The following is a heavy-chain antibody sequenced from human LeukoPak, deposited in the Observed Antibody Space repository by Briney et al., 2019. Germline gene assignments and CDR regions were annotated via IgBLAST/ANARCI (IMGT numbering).Heavy chain of an antibody. Sequence: SETLSLTCTVSGGSISTYHWSWIRQPAGKGLEWIGRIYISGTTKYNPSLESRVTMSVDTSKNQFSLKLSSVTAADTAVYYCARGLKGNYYDSSGYEYWGQGTLVTVSS. CDR3: ARGLKGNYYDSSGYEY. CDR1: GGSISTYH. V-gene: IGHV4-4*07. D-gene: IGHD3-22*01. CDR2: IYISGTT. J-gene: IGHJ4*02.